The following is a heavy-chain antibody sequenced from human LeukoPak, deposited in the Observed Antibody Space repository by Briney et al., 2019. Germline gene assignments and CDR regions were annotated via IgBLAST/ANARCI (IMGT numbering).Heavy chain of an antibody. J-gene: IGHJ4*02. D-gene: IGHD3-10*01. Sequence: SETLSLTCTVSGGSISSYYWSWIRQPPGKGLEWIGYIYYSGSTNYNPSLKSRVTISVDTSKNQFSLKLSSVTAADTAVYYCAREDWRSGSSPQWGQGTLVTVSS. V-gene: IGHV4-59*01. CDR2: IYYSGST. CDR1: GGSISSYY. CDR3: AREDWRSGSSPQ.